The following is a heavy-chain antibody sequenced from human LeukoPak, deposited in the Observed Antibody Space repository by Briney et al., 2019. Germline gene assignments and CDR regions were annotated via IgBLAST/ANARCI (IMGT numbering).Heavy chain of an antibody. Sequence: ASVKVSCKASGYTFTSYYVHWVRQAPGQGLEWMGIINPSGGSTSYEQKFQGRVTMTRDTSTSTVYMELSSLRSEDTAVYYCARGQYYYDSSGYYWFDPWGQGTLVTVSS. D-gene: IGHD3-22*01. CDR2: INPSGGST. CDR1: GYTFTSYY. V-gene: IGHV1-46*01. J-gene: IGHJ5*02. CDR3: ARGQYYYDSSGYYWFDP.